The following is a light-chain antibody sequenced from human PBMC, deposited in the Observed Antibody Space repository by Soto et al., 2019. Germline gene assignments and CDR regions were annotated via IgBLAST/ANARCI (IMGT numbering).Light chain of an antibody. J-gene: IGKJ5*01. CDR1: QGVSSK. Sequence: EIVMTQSPATLSVAPGERVTFSCRASQGVSSKLAWYQHKPGQAPRLLISGASTGDTGIPARLSGSGSGTEFTLTISSLQSEDCAIYYCQQHNDWPTFGQGTRLEIK. CDR2: GAS. CDR3: QQHNDWPT. V-gene: IGKV3-15*01.